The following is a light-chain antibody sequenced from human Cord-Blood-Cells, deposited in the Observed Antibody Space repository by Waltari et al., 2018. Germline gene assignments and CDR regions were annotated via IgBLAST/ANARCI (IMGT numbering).Light chain of an antibody. V-gene: IGKV3-20*01. CDR1: QSVSSSY. Sequence: EMVSTQSPGTLSLSPGERATLSCRASQSVSSSYLAWYQQKPGQAPRLLIYGASSRATGIPDRFSGSGSGTDFTLTISRLEPEDFAVYYCQQYGSSPPYTFGQGTKLEIK. J-gene: IGKJ2*01. CDR2: GAS. CDR3: QQYGSSPPYT.